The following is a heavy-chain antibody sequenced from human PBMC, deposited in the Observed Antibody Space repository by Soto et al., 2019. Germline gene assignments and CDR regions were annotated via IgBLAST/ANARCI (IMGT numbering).Heavy chain of an antibody. CDR1: GYTFTGHY. CDR3: ARDLGPLGSGTACPLYGLDI. Sequence: QVQLVQSGAEVKPPGASVKVSCKASGYTFTGHYMHWVRQVSGKRLEHLGWLKPDNGGTYYAPKFRGRVTFTRDTSTSTAYMELNGLQSDDTAVYFCARDLGPLGSGTACPLYGLDIWGQGTTVVVS. V-gene: IGHV1-2*02. J-gene: IGHJ6*02. D-gene: IGHD3-10*01. CDR2: LKPDNGGT.